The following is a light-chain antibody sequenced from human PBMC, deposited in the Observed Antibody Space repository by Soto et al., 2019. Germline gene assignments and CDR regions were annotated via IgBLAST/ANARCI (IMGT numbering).Light chain of an antibody. CDR3: QQRGNWPIT. V-gene: IGKV3-11*01. CDR2: DAS. J-gene: IGKJ5*01. Sequence: DIVLTQSPSTLSLSPGETATLSCRASQSFSSYLAWYQQRPGQAPRLLIYDASVRATGIPPRFSGSGSGTDFTLTISSLEPEDFAVYYCQQRGNWPITFGQGTRLEI. CDR1: QSFSSY.